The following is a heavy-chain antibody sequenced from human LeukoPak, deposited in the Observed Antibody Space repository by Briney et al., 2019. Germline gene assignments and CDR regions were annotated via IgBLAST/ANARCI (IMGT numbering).Heavy chain of an antibody. Sequence: ASETLSLTCTVSGGSISSSSYYWGWIRQPPGKGLEWIGSIYYSGSTYYNPSLKSRVTISVDTSKNQFSLKLSSVTAADTAVYYCARHRTVDDYGDSFNFDYWGQGTLVTVSS. J-gene: IGHJ4*02. CDR2: IYYSGST. CDR1: GGSISSSSYY. V-gene: IGHV4-39*01. CDR3: ARHRTVDDYGDSFNFDY. D-gene: IGHD4-17*01.